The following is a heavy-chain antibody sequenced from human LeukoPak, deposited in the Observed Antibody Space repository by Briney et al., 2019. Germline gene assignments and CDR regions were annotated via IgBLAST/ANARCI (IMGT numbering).Heavy chain of an antibody. V-gene: IGHV3-33*01. CDR2: IWYDGSNK. J-gene: IGHJ4*02. Sequence: SCKVSGYTLTELSMHWVRQAPGKGLEWVAVIWYDGSNKYYADSVKGRFTISRDNSKNTLYLQMNSLRAEDTAVYYCARDPYTMIVVYYFDYWGQGTLVTVSS. D-gene: IGHD3-22*01. CDR3: ARDPYTMIVVYYFDY. CDR1: GYTLTELS.